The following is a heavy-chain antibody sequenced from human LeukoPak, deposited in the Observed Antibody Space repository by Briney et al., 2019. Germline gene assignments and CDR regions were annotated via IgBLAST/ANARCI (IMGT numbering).Heavy chain of an antibody. J-gene: IGHJ4*02. CDR1: GDRFTSYS. V-gene: IGHV5-51*01. D-gene: IGHD5-24*01. Sequence: GESLKISCKGSGDRFTSYSIGWVRQMPGKGLEWMGIIYPGDSDTRYNPSFQGQVTISADKSISTAYLQWSSLKASDTAMYYCARRDRDGYNDDYWGQGTLVTASS. CDR3: ARRDRDGYNDDY. CDR2: IYPGDSDT.